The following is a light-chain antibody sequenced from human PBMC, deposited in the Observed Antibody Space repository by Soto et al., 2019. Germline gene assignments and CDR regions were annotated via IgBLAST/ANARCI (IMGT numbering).Light chain of an antibody. CDR3: QQYGKSPLT. CDR1: QSGSGTY. CDR2: GAS. V-gene: IGKV3-20*01. J-gene: IGKJ4*01. Sequence: EIVSTQSPGTLSLSPGERATLSCRASQSGSGTYLAWYQQKPGQAPRLLISGASRRATGIPDRFSGSGSGTDFTLTISSLEPEDFAVYYCQQYGKSPLTFGGGTKVDIK.